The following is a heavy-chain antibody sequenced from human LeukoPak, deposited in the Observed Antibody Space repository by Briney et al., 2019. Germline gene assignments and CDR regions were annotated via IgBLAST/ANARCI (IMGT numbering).Heavy chain of an antibody. Sequence: SETLSLTCAVYGGSFSGYYWSWIRQPPGKGLEWIGEINHSGSTNYNPSLKSRVTISVDTSKNQFSLKLSSVTAADTAVYFCARNVRGGSTYLDYWGQGTLVTVSS. D-gene: IGHD3-16*01. V-gene: IGHV4-34*01. J-gene: IGHJ4*02. CDR2: INHSGST. CDR3: ARNVRGGSTYLDY. CDR1: GGSFSGYY.